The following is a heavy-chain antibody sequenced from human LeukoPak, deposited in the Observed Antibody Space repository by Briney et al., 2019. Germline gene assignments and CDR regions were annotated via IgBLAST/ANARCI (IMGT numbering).Heavy chain of an antibody. Sequence: GGSLRLSCVASGFTFSSYAMSWVRQAPGKGLEWVSAISSSDGYTYYADSVKGRSTISRDNSKNTLYLQMNSLRAEDTAVYYCARDSGSWYGDFDYWGQGTLVTVSS. CDR1: GFTFSSYA. CDR2: ISSSDGYT. J-gene: IGHJ4*02. V-gene: IGHV3-23*01. D-gene: IGHD1-26*01. CDR3: ARDSGSWYGDFDY.